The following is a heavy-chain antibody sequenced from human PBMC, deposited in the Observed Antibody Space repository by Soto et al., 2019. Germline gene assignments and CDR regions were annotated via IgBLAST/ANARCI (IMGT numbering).Heavy chain of an antibody. CDR3: ARAVLAPGAFDI. CDR1: GYTFTGYY. CDR2: INPNSGGT. Sequence: ASVKGYGKASGYTFTGYYVHWVRQAPGQGLEWMGWINPNSGGTNYAQKFQGRVTMTRDTSISTAYMELSRLRSDDTAVYYCARAVLAPGAFDIWGQGTMVTVSS. D-gene: IGHD3-3*01. V-gene: IGHV1-2*02. J-gene: IGHJ3*02.